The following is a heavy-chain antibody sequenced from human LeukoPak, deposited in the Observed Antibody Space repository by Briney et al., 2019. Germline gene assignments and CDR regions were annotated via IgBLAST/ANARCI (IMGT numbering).Heavy chain of an antibody. CDR3: AQRELSVIY. V-gene: IGHV3-23*01. J-gene: IGHJ4*02. CDR1: GFTFSSYD. Sequence: PGGSLRLSCTASGFTFSSYDMNWVRQAPGQGLEWVSTISASGGATYYTDSVRGRFSISRDSSKNTLFLQMNSLRAEDTAVYYCAQRELSVIYWGQGTLVTVSS. CDR2: ISASGGAT. D-gene: IGHD3-10*01.